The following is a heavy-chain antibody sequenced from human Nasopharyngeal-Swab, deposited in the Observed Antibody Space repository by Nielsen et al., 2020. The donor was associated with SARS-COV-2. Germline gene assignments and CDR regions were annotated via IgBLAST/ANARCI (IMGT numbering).Heavy chain of an antibody. J-gene: IGHJ4*02. CDR2: ISGSGSTI. D-gene: IGHD4/OR15-4a*01. CDR3: ARDPRGALRSANIYVTGGGF. V-gene: IGHV3-48*04. Sequence: GGSLRLSCAASGFTFSSYSMNWVRQAPGKGLEWISYISGSGSTIFYSDSVRGRFTISRDNAKKSLYLQMNSLRADDTAVYYCARDPRGALRSANIYVTGGGFWGQGTLVTVSS. CDR1: GFTFSSYS.